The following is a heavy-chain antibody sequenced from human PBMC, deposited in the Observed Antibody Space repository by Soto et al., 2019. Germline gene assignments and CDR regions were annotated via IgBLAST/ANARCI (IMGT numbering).Heavy chain of an antibody. D-gene: IGHD3-3*01. V-gene: IGHV1-24*01. CDR1: GYTLTELS. Sequence: QVQLVQSGAEVKKPGASVKVSCKVSGYTLTELSMHWVRQAPGKGREWMGGFDPEDGETVYAQKFQGRVTMTEDTSTDTAYMELSILRSEDTAVYYCTTGQRHIRFLECLSRYYFDFWGQGTLVTVSS. CDR2: FDPEDGET. J-gene: IGHJ4*02. CDR3: TTGQRHIRFLECLSRYYFDF.